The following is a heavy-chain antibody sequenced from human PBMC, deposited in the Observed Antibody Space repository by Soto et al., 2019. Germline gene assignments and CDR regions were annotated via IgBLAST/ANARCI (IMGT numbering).Heavy chain of an antibody. J-gene: IGHJ6*02. CDR3: ARAIAAAGAYYGMDV. D-gene: IGHD6-13*01. V-gene: IGHV1-2*04. Sequence: ASVKVSCKASGYTFTGYYMHCVRQAPGQGLEWMGWINPNSGGTNYAQKFQGWVTMTRDTSISTAYMELSRLRSDDTAVYYCARAIAAAGAYYGMDVWGQGTTVTVSS. CDR2: INPNSGGT. CDR1: GYTFTGYY.